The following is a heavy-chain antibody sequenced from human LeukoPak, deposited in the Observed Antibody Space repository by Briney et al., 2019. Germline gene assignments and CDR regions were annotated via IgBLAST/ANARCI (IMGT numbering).Heavy chain of an antibody. CDR3: ARRDLYCSSTSCYVAFDI. Sequence: KPGGSLSLTCAASGFTFSSYWMSWVRQPPGKGLEWIGSIYYSGSTYYNPSLKSRVTISVDTSKNQFSLKLSSVTAADTAVYYCARRDLYCSSTSCYVAFDIWCQGTMVTVSS. CDR1: GFTFSSYW. J-gene: IGHJ3*02. V-gene: IGHV4-39*01. CDR2: IYYSGST. D-gene: IGHD2-2*01.